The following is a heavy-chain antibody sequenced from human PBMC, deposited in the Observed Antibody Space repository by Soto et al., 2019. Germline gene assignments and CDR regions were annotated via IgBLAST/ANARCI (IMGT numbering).Heavy chain of an antibody. CDR2: INSDGSTT. D-gene: IGHD6-19*01. Sequence: PGGSLRLSCAASGFTFSIYWMHWVRQAPGKGLVWVSRINSDGSTTSYADSVKGRFTISRDNAKNTLYLQMNSLRAEDTAVYYCVRDPGSSYWYTNDYWGQGTLVTVSS. CDR3: VRDPGSSYWYTNDY. J-gene: IGHJ4*02. V-gene: IGHV3-74*01. CDR1: GFTFSIYW.